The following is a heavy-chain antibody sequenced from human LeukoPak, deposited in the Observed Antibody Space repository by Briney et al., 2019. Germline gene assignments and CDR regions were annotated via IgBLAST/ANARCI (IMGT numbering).Heavy chain of an antibody. Sequence: ASVKVSCKASGYNFTGYDINWVRQATGQGLEWMGWIQPDSGDTGYAQKFQGRVTITRDTSISAVYMEVSGLKSEDTAVYYCARVPRDRTSLDPWGQGTLLTVSS. V-gene: IGHV1-8*01. CDR1: GYNFTGYD. J-gene: IGHJ5*02. CDR2: IQPDSGDT. CDR3: ARVPRDRTSLDP. D-gene: IGHD3-22*01.